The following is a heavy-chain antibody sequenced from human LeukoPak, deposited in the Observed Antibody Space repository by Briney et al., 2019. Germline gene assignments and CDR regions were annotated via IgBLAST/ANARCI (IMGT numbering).Heavy chain of an antibody. D-gene: IGHD3-10*01. CDR3: AREFRSGNKYFDY. Sequence: SETLSLTCTVSGGSISSYYWSWIRQPPGKGLEWIACIYYSGSTYYNPSLKSRITISVDTSKNQFSLKLSSVTAADTAVYYCAREFRSGNKYFDYWGQGTLVTVSS. CDR1: GGSISSYY. CDR2: IYYSGST. J-gene: IGHJ4*02. V-gene: IGHV4-59*06.